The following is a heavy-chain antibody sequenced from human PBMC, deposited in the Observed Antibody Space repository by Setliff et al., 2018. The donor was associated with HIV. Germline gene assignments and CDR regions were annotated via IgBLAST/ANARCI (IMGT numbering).Heavy chain of an antibody. CDR1: GGSISSGVYY. J-gene: IGHJ6*03. D-gene: IGHD2-15*01. V-gene: IGHV4-31*03. Sequence: SETLSLTCTVSGGSISSGVYYWAWIRHHPVKGLEWIGSIHYTGSTYYHPSLKSRLTISVDTSKNQFSLKMNSVTAAETAIYYCARAAPPSIADVAPAFIGGSYYYMDVWGKGTTVTVSS. CDR2: IHYTGST. CDR3: ARAAPPSIADVAPAFIGGSYYYMDV.